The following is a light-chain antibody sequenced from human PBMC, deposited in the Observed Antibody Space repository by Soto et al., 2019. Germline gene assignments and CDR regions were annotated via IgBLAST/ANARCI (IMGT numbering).Light chain of an antibody. CDR2: DVS. CDR1: SSDVGGYNY. CDR3: SSYTSSSTLGV. V-gene: IGLV2-14*01. Sequence: QSALTQPASVSGSPGQSITISCTGTSSDVGGYNYVSWYQQHPGKAPKLMIFDVSNRPSGVSNRFSGSKSGNTASLTISGVQAEDEADYYCSSYTSSSTLGVLGTGTKLTVL. J-gene: IGLJ1*01.